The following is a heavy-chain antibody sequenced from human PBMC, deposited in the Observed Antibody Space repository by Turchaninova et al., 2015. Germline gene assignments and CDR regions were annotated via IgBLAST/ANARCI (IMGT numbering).Heavy chain of an antibody. V-gene: IGHV4-59*08. D-gene: IGHD3-22*01. CDR2: IHSSGKS. Sequence: QVQLQVSGPALVTPSETLSITCPVSCGSFRDYYWSWFLQPPGQVLEWIAYIHSSGKSNYNPSIKSRVTISVDTSKNQFSLKLSSVTAADTAVYYCARQSKYDSGGYQDAFDIWGQGTMVTVSS. CDR1: CGSFRDYY. J-gene: IGHJ3*02. CDR3: ARQSKYDSGGYQDAFDI.